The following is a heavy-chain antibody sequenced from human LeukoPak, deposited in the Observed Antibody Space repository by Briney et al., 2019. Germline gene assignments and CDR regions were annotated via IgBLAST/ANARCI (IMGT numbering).Heavy chain of an antibody. CDR3: ARGGLWLPSYYFDY. CDR2: IYYSGST. Sequence: KTSETLSLTCTVSGGSISSYYWSWIRQPPGKGLEWIGYIYYSGSTNYNPSLKSRVTISVDTSKNQFSLKLSSVTAADTAVYYCARGGLWLPSYYFDYWGQGTLVTVSS. J-gene: IGHJ4*02. CDR1: GGSISSYY. V-gene: IGHV4-59*08. D-gene: IGHD5-18*01.